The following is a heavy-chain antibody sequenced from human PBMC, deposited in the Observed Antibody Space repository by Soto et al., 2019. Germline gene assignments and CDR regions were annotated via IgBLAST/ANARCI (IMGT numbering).Heavy chain of an antibody. CDR3: ARDSVRARLLNFDY. V-gene: IGHV3-21*01. D-gene: IGHD2-15*01. CDR2: ISSSSSYI. CDR1: GFTFSSYS. J-gene: IGHJ4*02. Sequence: GGSLRLSCAASGFTFSSYSMNWVRQAPGKGLEWVSSISSSSSYIYYADSVKGRFTISRDNAKNSLYLQMNSLRAEDTAVYYCARDSVRARLLNFDYWGQGTLVTVSS.